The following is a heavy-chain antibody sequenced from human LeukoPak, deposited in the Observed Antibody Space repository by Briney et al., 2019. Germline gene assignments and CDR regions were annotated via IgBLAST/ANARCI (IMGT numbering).Heavy chain of an antibody. CDR3: ARRGYHDSSGYDY. CDR1: GFTFRSYA. J-gene: IGHJ4*02. Sequence: GGSLRLSCAASGFTFRSYAMNWVRQAPGKGLEWVSSISGSSDDIYYADSEKGRFTISRDNAKNSVFLQINNLRAEDTAIYYCARRGYHDSSGYDYWGQGALVTVSS. V-gene: IGHV3-21*06. CDR2: ISGSSDDI. D-gene: IGHD3-22*01.